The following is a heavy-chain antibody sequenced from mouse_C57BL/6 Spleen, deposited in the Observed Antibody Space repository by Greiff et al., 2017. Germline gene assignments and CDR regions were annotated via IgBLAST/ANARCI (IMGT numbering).Heavy chain of an antibody. J-gene: IGHJ2*01. V-gene: IGHV1-69*01. CDR1: GYTFTSYW. Sequence: QVHVKQPGAELVMPGASVKLSCKASGYTFTSYWMHWVKQRPGQGLEWIGEIDPSDSYTNYNQKFKGKSTLTVDKSSSTAYMQLSSLTSEDSAVYYCARTSYFDYWGQGTTLTVSS. CDR2: IDPSDSYT. CDR3: ARTSYFDY.